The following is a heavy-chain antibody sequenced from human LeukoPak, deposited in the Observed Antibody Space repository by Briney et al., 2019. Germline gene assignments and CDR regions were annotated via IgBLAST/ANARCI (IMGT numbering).Heavy chain of an antibody. CDR3: ARGSSWYLY. Sequence: TSETLPLTCAVYGGSFSGYYWSWIRQPPGKGLEWIGEINHSGSTNYNPSLKSRVTISVDTSKNQFSLKLSSVTAADTAVYYCARGSSWYLYWGQGTLVTVSS. CDR1: GGSFSGYY. J-gene: IGHJ4*02. V-gene: IGHV4-34*01. CDR2: INHSGST. D-gene: IGHD6-13*01.